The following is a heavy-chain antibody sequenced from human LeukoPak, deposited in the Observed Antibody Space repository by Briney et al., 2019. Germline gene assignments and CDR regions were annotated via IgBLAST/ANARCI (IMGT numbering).Heavy chain of an antibody. D-gene: IGHD3-16*01. Sequence: GGSLRLSCAASGFTFDDYAMHWVRQAPGKGLEWVSGISWNSGSIGYADSVKGRFTISRDNAKNSLYLQMNSLRGDDTAVYYCAGDWNGDHVIEYWGQGTLVTVSS. V-gene: IGHV3-9*01. J-gene: IGHJ4*02. CDR2: ISWNSGSI. CDR3: AGDWNGDHVIEY. CDR1: GFTFDDYA.